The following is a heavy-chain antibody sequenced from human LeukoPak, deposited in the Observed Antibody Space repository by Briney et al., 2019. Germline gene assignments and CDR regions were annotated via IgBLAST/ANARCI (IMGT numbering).Heavy chain of an antibody. CDR3: ASLIGNWNYFDY. J-gene: IGHJ4*02. V-gene: IGHV3-7*01. CDR1: GFTFSSYW. Sequence: GGSLRLSCAASGFTFSSYWMGWVRQAPGKGLEWVANIKQDGSEKYYVDSVKGRFTITRDNAKNSLYLQMNSLRAEDTAVYYCASLIGNWNYFDYWGQGTLVTVSS. D-gene: IGHD1-20*01. CDR2: IKQDGSEK.